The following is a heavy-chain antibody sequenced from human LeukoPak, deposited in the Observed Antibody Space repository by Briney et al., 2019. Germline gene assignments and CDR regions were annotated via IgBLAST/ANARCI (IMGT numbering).Heavy chain of an antibody. CDR3: ARAIYWFDP. V-gene: IGHV3-21*01. CDR1: GFTFSSYS. CDR2: ISSSSSCI. Sequence: GGSLRLSCAASGFTFSSYSMNWVRQVPGKGLEWVSSISSSSSCIYYADSVKGRFTISRDNAKNSLYLQMNSLRAEDTAVYYCARAIYWFDPWGQGTLVTVSS. J-gene: IGHJ5*02.